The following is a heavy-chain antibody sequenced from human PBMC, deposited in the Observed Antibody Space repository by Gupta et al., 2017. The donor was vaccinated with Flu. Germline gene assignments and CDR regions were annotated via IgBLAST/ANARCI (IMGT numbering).Heavy chain of an antibody. CDR2: FSYSGST. D-gene: IGHD4-17*01. V-gene: IGHV4-39*01. J-gene: IGHJ4*02. Sequence: RIRQPPGKGLEWIGGFSYSGSTYYNPSLKSRVTMSVDTSKNQFSLKVNSVTAADTALYYCVGQSDYGDYIDYWGQGTLVTVSS. CDR3: VGQSDYGDYIDY.